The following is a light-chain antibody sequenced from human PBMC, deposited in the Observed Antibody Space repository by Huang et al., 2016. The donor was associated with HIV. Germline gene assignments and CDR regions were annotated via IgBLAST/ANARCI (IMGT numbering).Light chain of an antibody. J-gene: IGKJ5*01. CDR1: QDTSNY. V-gene: IGKV1-33*01. CDR2: DAS. CDR3: QQYDSLPVT. Sequence: DIQMTQSPSSLSAAVGDRVTITCQASQDTSNYLSWYQQRPGKAPKLLIYDASNLETGVPSRFSASGSGTDFTFTISGLQPEDIATYYCQQYDSLPVTFGQGTRLEIK.